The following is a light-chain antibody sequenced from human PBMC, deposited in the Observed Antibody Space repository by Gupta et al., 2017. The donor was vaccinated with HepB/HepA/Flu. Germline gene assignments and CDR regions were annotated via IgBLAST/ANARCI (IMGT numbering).Light chain of an antibody. CDR2: AAS. CDR1: QNIGNS. CDR3: QQTYTTLWT. V-gene: IGKV1-39*01. Sequence: DIQMTQSPSSLSASVGDTVTITCRASQNIGNSLNWYQHKPGKAPDLLIYAASSLHTGVPSRFTGSRSVTDFTLTITGLRPEDYATYYCQQTYTTLWTFGQGTKVDFK. J-gene: IGKJ1*01.